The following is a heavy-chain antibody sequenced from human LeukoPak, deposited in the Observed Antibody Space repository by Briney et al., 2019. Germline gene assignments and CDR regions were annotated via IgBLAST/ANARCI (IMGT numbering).Heavy chain of an antibody. CDR1: GGTFSSYA. CDR2: IIPIFGTA. CDR3: ARDLKRGYSSGRYSWGTGSSNDY. Sequence: SVKVSCKASGGTFSSYAISWVRQAPGQGLEWMGGIIPIFGTANYAQKFQGRVTITADKSTSTAYMELRSLRYDDTAVHYCARDLKRGYSSGRYSWGTGSSNDYWGQGTLVTVSS. V-gene: IGHV1-69*06. D-gene: IGHD6-19*01. J-gene: IGHJ4*02.